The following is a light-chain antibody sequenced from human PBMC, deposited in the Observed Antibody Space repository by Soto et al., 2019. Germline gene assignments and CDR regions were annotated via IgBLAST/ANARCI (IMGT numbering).Light chain of an antibody. CDR2: VAS. V-gene: IGKV1-9*01. CDR3: QHLNSYPIT. CDR1: QGISSY. Sequence: DIQLTQSPSFLSASVGDRVTITCRASQGISSYLAWYQQKPGKAPKLLIYVASTWQSGVPSRFSGSGSGTEFTLTISSLQPEDFATYYCQHLNSYPITFGQGTRLEIK. J-gene: IGKJ5*01.